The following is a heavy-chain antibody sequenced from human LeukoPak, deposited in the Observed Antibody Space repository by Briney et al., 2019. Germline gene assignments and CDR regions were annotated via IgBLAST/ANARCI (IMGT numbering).Heavy chain of an antibody. J-gene: IGHJ3*02. V-gene: IGHV1-69*01. CDR3: ARPSTSTDAFDI. CDR2: IIPIFGTA. CDR1: GGTFSSYA. D-gene: IGHD5/OR15-5a*01. Sequence: GSSVKVSCKASGGTFSSYAISWVRQAPGQGLEWMGGIIPIFGTANYAQKFRGRVTITADESTSTAYMELSSLRSEDTAVYYCARPSTSTDAFDIWGQGTMVTVSS.